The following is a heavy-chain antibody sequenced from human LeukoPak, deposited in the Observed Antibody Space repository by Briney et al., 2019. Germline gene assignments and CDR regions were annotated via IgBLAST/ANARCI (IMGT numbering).Heavy chain of an antibody. J-gene: IGHJ6*03. CDR1: GYTFTSYD. CDR2: MNPNSGNT. D-gene: IGHD2-2*01. CDR3: ARGRRYCSSTSCYGYYYMDV. Sequence: ASVKVSCKASGYTFTSYDINWVRQATGQGLEWMGWMNPNSGNTGYAQKFQGRVTITRNTSISTAYMELGSLRSEDTAVYYCARGRRYCSSTSCYGYYYMDVWGKGTTVTVSS. V-gene: IGHV1-8*03.